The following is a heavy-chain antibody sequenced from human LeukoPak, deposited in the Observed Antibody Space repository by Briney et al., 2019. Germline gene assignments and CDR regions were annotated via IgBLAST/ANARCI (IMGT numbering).Heavy chain of an antibody. Sequence: ASVKVSCKASGDTFSSYAISWVRQAPGQGLEWMGGIIPIFGTANYAQKFQGRVTMTRDTSTSTVYMELSSLRSEDTAVYYCARDLVTTPIWNYYGMDVWGQGTTVTVSS. D-gene: IGHD4-11*01. V-gene: IGHV1-69*05. J-gene: IGHJ6*02. CDR1: GDTFSSYA. CDR3: ARDLVTTPIWNYYGMDV. CDR2: IIPIFGTA.